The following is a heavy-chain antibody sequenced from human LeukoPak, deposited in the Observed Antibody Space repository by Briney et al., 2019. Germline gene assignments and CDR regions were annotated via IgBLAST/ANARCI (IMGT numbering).Heavy chain of an antibody. CDR2: INPNSGGT. J-gene: IGHJ6*03. D-gene: IGHD2-15*01. Sequence: ASVKVSCKASGYTFTGYYMHWARQAPGQGLEWMGWINPNSGGTNYAQKFQGRVTMTRDTSISTAYMELSRLRSDDTAVYYCARVEGGTYYYYMDVWGKGTTVTISS. CDR3: ARVEGGTYYYYMDV. CDR1: GYTFTGYY. V-gene: IGHV1-2*02.